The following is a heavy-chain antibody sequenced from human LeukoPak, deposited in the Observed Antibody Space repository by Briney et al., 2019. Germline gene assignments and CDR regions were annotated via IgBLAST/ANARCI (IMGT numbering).Heavy chain of an antibody. D-gene: IGHD1-26*01. CDR2: ISHGGTII. CDR3: ATDRAWEIRF. Sequence: PGGSLRLSCAASGFSFSNYVMPWVRQAPGKGLVWVSRISHGGTIIYYPDSVRGRFTTSRDNDRNTLYLQMGRLRAQDTALYYYATDRAWEIRFWGQRTLVTVSS. J-gene: IGHJ4*02. V-gene: IGHV3-74*01. CDR1: GFSFSNYV.